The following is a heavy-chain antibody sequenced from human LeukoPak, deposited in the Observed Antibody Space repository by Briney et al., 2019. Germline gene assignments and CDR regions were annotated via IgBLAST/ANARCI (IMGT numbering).Heavy chain of an antibody. CDR3: ARVWQQLVSPNFDY. V-gene: IGHV3-20*04. CDR1: GFTFDDYG. Sequence: GGSLRLSCAASGFTFDDYGMSWVRQAPGKGLEWVSGINWNGGSTGYADSEKGRFTISRDNAKNSPYLQMNSLRAEDTALYYCARVWQQLVSPNFDYWGQGTLVTVSS. J-gene: IGHJ4*02. D-gene: IGHD6-13*01. CDR2: INWNGGST.